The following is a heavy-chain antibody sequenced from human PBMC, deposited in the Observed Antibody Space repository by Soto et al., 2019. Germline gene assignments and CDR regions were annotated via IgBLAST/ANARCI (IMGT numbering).Heavy chain of an antibody. CDR1: GYTFTSYY. J-gene: IGHJ6*02. Sequence: ASVKVSCKASGYTFTSYYMHWVRQAPGQGLEWMGIINPSGGSTSYAQKFQGRVTMTRDTSTSTVYMELSSPRSEDTAVYYCARDARDYYYGMDVWGQGTTVTVSS. CDR2: INPSGGST. V-gene: IGHV1-46*01. CDR3: ARDARDYYYGMDV.